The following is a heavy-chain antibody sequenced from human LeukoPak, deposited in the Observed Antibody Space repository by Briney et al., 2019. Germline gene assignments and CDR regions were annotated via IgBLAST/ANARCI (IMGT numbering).Heavy chain of an antibody. CDR3: ARSSGGWDYDEYFQH. V-gene: IGHV4-59*01. D-gene: IGHD4-17*01. CDR2: IYYSGST. CDR1: GGSISSYY. J-gene: IGHJ1*01. Sequence: SETLSLTCTVSGGSISSYYWSWIRQPPGKGLEWIGYIYYSGSTNYNPSLKSRVTISVDTSKNQFSLKLSSVTAADTAVYYCARSSGGWDYDEYFQHWGQGTLVTVSS.